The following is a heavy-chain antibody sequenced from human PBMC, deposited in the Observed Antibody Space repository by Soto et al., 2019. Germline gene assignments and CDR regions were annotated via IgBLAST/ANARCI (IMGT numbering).Heavy chain of an antibody. CDR2: ICSSSSYR. J-gene: IGHJ4*01. D-gene: IGHD2-8*01. V-gene: IGHV3-21*01. CDR1: GFTFSSYS. Sequence: GGSLSLSCAASGFTFSSYSMNWVRQAPGKGLEWVSSICSSSSYRYYADAVKGRFTISRDNAKSTLYLQMSSLRAEDTAVYYCARAFCTNGVCYYFFDYWGHGTLVTVSS. CDR3: ARAFCTNGVCYYFFDY.